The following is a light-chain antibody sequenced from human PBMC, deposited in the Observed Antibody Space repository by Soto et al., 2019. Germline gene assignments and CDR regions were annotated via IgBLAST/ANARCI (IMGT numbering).Light chain of an antibody. CDR1: SSDFGGYNY. CDR3: SSYTSSGALYV. V-gene: IGLV2-14*03. J-gene: IGLJ1*01. CDR2: NVS. Sequence: QSALTQPASVSGSPGQSITISCTGTSSDFGGYNYVSWYQQHPGKAPKLIIYNVSDRPSGVSNRFSGSKSGNTASLTISGLQAEDEADYSCSSYTSSGALYVFGTGTKVTVL.